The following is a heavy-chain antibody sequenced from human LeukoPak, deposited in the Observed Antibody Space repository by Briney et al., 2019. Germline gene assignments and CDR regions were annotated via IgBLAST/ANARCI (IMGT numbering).Heavy chain of an antibody. V-gene: IGHV4-59*01. Sequence: SETLSLTCTVSGGSISSYYWSWIRQPPGKGLEWIGYLFYSGSTTYNPSLKSRVTISVDTSKNQFSLKLSSVTAADTAVYYCARDSTEVPYDLPQQYALDFWGQGTMVSVCS. CDR3: ARDSTEVPYDLPQQYALDF. CDR2: LFYSGST. D-gene: IGHD3-16*01. CDR1: GGSISSYY. J-gene: IGHJ3*01.